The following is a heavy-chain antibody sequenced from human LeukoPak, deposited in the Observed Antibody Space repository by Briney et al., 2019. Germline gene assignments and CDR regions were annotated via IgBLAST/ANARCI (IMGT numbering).Heavy chain of an antibody. V-gene: IGHV3-30-3*01. CDR2: ISYDGSNK. CDR1: GFTFSSYA. Sequence: GGSLRLSCAASGFTFSSYAMHWVRQAPGKGLESVAVISYDGSNKYYADSVKGRFTISRDNSKNTLYLQMNSLRAEDTAVYYCARASTAGEDYFDYWGQGTLVTVSS. J-gene: IGHJ4*02. D-gene: IGHD7-27*01. CDR3: ARASTAGEDYFDY.